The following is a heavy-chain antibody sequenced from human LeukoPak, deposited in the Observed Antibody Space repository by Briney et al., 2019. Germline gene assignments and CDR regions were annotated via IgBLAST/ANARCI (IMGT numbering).Heavy chain of an antibody. V-gene: IGHV7-4-1*02. J-gene: IGHJ3*02. CDR3: AKGELWFGELLYWDAFDI. CDR2: INTNTGNP. D-gene: IGHD3-10*01. Sequence: GASVKVSCKASGYTFTSYAMNWVRQAPGQGLEWMGWINTNTGNPTYAQGFTGRFVFSLNTSVSTAYLQISSLKAEDTAVYYCAKGELWFGELLYWDAFDIWGQGTMVTVSS. CDR1: GYTFTSYA.